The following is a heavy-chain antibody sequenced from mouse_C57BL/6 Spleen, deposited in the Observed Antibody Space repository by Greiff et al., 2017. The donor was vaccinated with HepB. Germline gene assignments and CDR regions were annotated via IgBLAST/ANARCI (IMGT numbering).Heavy chain of an antibody. V-gene: IGHV1-42*01. CDR1: GYSFTGYY. CDR2: INPSTGGT. J-gene: IGHJ1*03. Sequence: VQLKESGPELVKPGASVKISCKASGYSFTGYYMNWVKQSPEKSLEWIGEINPSTGGTTYNQKFKAKATLTVDKSSSTAYMQLKSLTSEDSAVYYCAREAHWYFDVWGTGTTVTVSS. CDR3: AREAHWYFDV.